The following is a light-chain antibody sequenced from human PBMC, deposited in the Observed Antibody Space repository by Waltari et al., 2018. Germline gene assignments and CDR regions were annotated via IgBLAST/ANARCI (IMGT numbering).Light chain of an antibody. CDR1: QSVSSN. Sequence: EIVMTQSPATLSVSPGERATLSCRASQSVSSNLAWYQQRPGQAPRLLMYGASTRATGIPARFSGSGSGTEFTLTISSLQSEDFAVYYCQQHDNLPFTFGPGTKVDIK. CDR3: QQHDNLPFT. V-gene: IGKV3-15*01. CDR2: GAS. J-gene: IGKJ3*01.